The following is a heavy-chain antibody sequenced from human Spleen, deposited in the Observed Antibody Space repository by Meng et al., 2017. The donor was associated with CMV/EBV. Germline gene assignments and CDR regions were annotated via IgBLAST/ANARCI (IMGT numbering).Heavy chain of an antibody. V-gene: IGHV3-74*01. Sequence: GESLKISCAVSGMNFNTYWIHWVRQVPGKGLVWLSRIYSDGISTRYADFVKGRFTISRDNAKNTLYLQMNSLRAEDTAVYYCARVGEYYDSSGYPDDAFDIWGQGTMVTVSS. CDR1: GMNFNTYW. J-gene: IGHJ3*02. D-gene: IGHD3-22*01. CDR3: ARVGEYYDSSGYPDDAFDI. CDR2: IYSDGIST.